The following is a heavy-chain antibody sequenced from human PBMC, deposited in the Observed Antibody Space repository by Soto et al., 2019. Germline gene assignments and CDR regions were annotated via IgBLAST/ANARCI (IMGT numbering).Heavy chain of an antibody. CDR2: MYYSGST. J-gene: IGHJ4*02. CDR1: GGSISSSSYY. V-gene: IGHV4-39*01. Sequence: PSETLSLICTVSGGSISSSSYYWGWIRQPTGKGLEGVGSMYYSGSTYYNPSLKSRVTISVDTSKNQFSLKLSSVTAADTAVYYCARHVPVAGRVFDYWCQGTLVTVS. D-gene: IGHD6-19*01. CDR3: ARHVPVAGRVFDY.